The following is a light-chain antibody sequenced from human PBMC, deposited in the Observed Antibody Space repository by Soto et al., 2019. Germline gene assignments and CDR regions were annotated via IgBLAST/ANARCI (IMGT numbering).Light chain of an antibody. CDR1: SSDVGGYDY. CDR3: SSYTANNSYAL. CDR2: DVT. J-gene: IGLJ2*01. V-gene: IGLV2-14*01. Sequence: QSVLTQPASVSGTPGQSITVSCTGTSSDVGGYDYVSWYQQHPGKAPKVLISDVTDRTSGVSTRFSGSKSGNTASLTISGLQAEDEAGYYCSSYTANNSYALFXGGTQRTVL.